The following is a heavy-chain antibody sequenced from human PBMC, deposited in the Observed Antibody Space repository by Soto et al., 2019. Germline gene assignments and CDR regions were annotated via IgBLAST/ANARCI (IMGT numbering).Heavy chain of an antibody. V-gene: IGHV4-31*03. Sequence: QVQLQESGPGLVKPSQTLSLTCTVSGGSISSGGYYWSWIRQHPGKGLEWIGYIYYSGSTYYNPSLKSRVTRSVDTSKNQFSLKLSSVTAADTAVYYCARESRERFGEFGRFDPWGQGTLVTVSS. CDR3: ARESRERFGEFGRFDP. D-gene: IGHD3-10*01. J-gene: IGHJ5*02. CDR1: GGSISSGGYY. CDR2: IYYSGST.